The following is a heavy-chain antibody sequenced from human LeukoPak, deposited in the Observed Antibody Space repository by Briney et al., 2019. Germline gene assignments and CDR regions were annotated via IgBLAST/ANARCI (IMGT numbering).Heavy chain of an antibody. CDR1: GDTFSSYY. J-gene: IGHJ4*02. V-gene: IGHV1-46*01. D-gene: IGHD3-3*01. CDR2: INPSGGST. CDR3: ARGGVLRFLEHLDY. Sequence: GASVKVSCKASGDTFSSYYMHWVRQAPGQGLEWMGIINPSGGSTTYAQKFQGRVTMTRDTPTSTVYMELSSLRSEDTAVYYCARGGVLRFLEHLDYWGQGTLVTVSS.